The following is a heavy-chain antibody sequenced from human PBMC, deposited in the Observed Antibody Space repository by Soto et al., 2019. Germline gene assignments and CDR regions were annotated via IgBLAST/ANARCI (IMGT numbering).Heavy chain of an antibody. CDR1: GGTFSSYA. CDR3: VGSGSYYKYWYFDL. J-gene: IGHJ2*01. D-gene: IGHD3-10*01. CDR2: IIPIFGTA. V-gene: IGHV1-69*13. Sequence: ASVKVSCKASGGTFSSYAISWVRQAPGQGLEWMGGIIPIFGTANYAQKFQGRVTITADESTSTAYMELSSLRSEDTAVYYCVGSGSYYKYWYFDLWGRGTLVTVS.